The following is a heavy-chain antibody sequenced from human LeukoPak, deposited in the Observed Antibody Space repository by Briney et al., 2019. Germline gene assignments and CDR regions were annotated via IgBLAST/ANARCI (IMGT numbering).Heavy chain of an antibody. J-gene: IGHJ4*02. CDR1: GFNFINYW. D-gene: IGHD2-15*01. Sequence: PGGSLRLSCAASGFNFINYWMSWVRQVPGKGLEWVANVKEDGTTKQYVDSVKGRFTISRDNAKNSLYLQMDSLRAEDTAVYYCVSQEVVPHWGQGTLVSVSS. CDR3: VSQEVVPH. V-gene: IGHV3-7*01. CDR2: VKEDGTTK.